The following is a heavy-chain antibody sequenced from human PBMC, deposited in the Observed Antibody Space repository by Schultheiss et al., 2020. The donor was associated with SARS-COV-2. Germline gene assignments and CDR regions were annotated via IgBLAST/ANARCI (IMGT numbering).Heavy chain of an antibody. CDR3: ARGYYYDSSGYEPDAFDI. CDR1: GGSISSYY. Sequence: SETLSLTCSVSGGSISSYYWSWIRQPAGKGLEWIGRIYTSGSTNYNPSLKSRVTISVDTSKNQFSLKLSSVTAADTAVYYCARGYYYDSSGYEPDAFDIWGQGTMVTVSS. V-gene: IGHV4-4*07. CDR2: IYTSGST. J-gene: IGHJ3*02. D-gene: IGHD3-22*01.